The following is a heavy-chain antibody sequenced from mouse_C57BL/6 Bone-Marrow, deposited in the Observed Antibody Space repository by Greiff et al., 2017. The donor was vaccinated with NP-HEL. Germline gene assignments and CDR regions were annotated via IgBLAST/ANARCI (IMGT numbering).Heavy chain of an antibody. CDR1: GYTFTSYW. D-gene: IGHD1-1*01. CDR3: ARYYYGGRGWYFDV. Sequence: QQSCKASGYTFTSYWMHWVKQRPGRGLEWIGRIDPNSGGTKFNEKFKTKATLTVDKPSSTAYMQLSSLTSEDSAVYYCARYYYGGRGWYFDVWGTGTTVTVSS. CDR2: IDPNSGGT. V-gene: IGHV1-72*01. J-gene: IGHJ1*03.